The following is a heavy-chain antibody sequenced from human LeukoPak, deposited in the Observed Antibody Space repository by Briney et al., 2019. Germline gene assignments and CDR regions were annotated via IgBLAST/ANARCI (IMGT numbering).Heavy chain of an antibody. CDR3: ARDVHGDYGSRWFDP. J-gene: IGHJ5*02. V-gene: IGHV1-69*05. CDR2: IMPLFGTA. Sequence: SVKVSCKTSGGTFNNSAISWVRQAPRQGLEWLGGIMPLFGTAGYAQKFQGRVTITKDESTRTVYLELTSLISDDTAVYYCARDVHGDYGSRWFDPWGQGTLVSVSS. D-gene: IGHD4-17*01. CDR1: GGTFNNSA.